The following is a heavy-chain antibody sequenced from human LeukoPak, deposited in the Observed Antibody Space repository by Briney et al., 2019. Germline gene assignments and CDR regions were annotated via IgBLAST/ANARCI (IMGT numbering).Heavy chain of an antibody. Sequence: GASVKVSCKASGYTFTGYYMHWVRQAPGKGLEWMGKINPTGGSTTYAQKFQGRVSMTRDMSTNTVYMELSSLQSDDTAVYYCARNPDEHWLDESENWYFDLWGSGTLVTVSS. J-gene: IGHJ2*01. CDR1: GYTFTGYY. V-gene: IGHV1-46*01. CDR2: INPTGGST. D-gene: IGHD6-19*01. CDR3: ARNPDEHWLDESENWYFDL.